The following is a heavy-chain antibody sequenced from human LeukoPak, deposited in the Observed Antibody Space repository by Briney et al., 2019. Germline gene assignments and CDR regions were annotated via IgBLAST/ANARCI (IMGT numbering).Heavy chain of an antibody. CDR2: ISGSGGST. D-gene: IGHD2-15*01. CDR1: GFTFSSYS. Sequence: GGSLRLSCAASGFTFSSYSMNWVRQAPGKGLEWVSAISGSGGSTYFADSVKGRFTISRDNSKNTLSLQMNSLRAEDTAVYYCAKDGYCSGGSCSFDAFDIWGQGTMVTVSS. CDR3: AKDGYCSGGSCSFDAFDI. V-gene: IGHV3-23*01. J-gene: IGHJ3*02.